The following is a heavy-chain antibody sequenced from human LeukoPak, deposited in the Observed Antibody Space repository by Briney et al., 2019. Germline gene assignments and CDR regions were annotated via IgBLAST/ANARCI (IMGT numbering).Heavy chain of an antibody. J-gene: IGHJ3*02. CDR3: AICYDSSGYYPQNDAFDI. V-gene: IGHV1-69*02. CDR2: IITILGIA. Sequence: SVKVSCKASGGAFSSDTISSVREAPGQGVEWMGRIITILGIANYTQKFQGRVTITADKSTSTAYMELSSLRSEDTAVYYCAICYDSSGYYPQNDAFDIWGQGTMVTVSS. D-gene: IGHD3-22*01. CDR1: GGAFSSDT.